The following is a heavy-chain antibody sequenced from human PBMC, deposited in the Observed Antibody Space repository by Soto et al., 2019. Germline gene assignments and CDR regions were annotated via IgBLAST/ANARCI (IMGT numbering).Heavy chain of an antibody. D-gene: IGHD2-2*01. J-gene: IGHJ6*02. CDR1: GGTFSRYS. V-gene: IGHV1-69*13. CDR2: IIPIFGIA. Sequence: SSVKVSCKASGGTFSRYSITWVRQAPGRGLEWIGRIIPIFGIASYAQKFQGRVTITADESTSTAYMELSSLRSDDTAVYYCAREDRDRETGLVPAAIDGMDVWGHGTTVTVSS. CDR3: AREDRDRETGLVPAAIDGMDV.